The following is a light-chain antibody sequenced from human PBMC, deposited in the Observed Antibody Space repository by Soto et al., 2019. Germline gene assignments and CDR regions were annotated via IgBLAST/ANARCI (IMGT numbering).Light chain of an antibody. V-gene: IGLV3-21*04. CDR3: QVWASSSDHVV. CDR2: YDS. CDR1: NPGSKS. Sequence: SYELTQPPSVSVAPGKTARITCGGNNPGSKSVNWYQQKPGQAPVLVIYYDSDRPSGIPERFSGSNSGNTATLTISRVEAGDEADYYCQVWASSSDHVVFGGGTKVTVL. J-gene: IGLJ2*01.